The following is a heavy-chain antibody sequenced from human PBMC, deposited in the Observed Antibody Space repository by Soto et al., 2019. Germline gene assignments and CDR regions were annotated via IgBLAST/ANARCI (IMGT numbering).Heavy chain of an antibody. CDR1: GYTFTSFA. Sequence: GASVKVSCKASGYTFTSFAMHWVRQAPGQRLEWMGWINAGNGNTKYSQKFQGRVTITRDTSASTAYMELSSLRSEDTAVYYCARGITLPTPLDYWGQGTLVTVSS. D-gene: IGHD1-20*01. CDR3: ARGITLPTPLDY. CDR2: INAGNGNT. V-gene: IGHV1-3*01. J-gene: IGHJ4*02.